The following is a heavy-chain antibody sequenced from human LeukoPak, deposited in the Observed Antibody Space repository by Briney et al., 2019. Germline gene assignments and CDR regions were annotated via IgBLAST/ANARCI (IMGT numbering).Heavy chain of an antibody. CDR1: GYTFTSYD. CDR2: MNPNSGNT. D-gene: IGHD4-11*01. V-gene: IGHV1-8*03. J-gene: IGHJ4*02. CDR3: ARGFKSGAVTPPFDY. Sequence: ASVKVSCKASGYTFTSYDINWVRQATGQGLEWMGWMNPNSGNTGYAQKLQGRVTITRNTSISTAYMELSSLRSEDTAVYYWARGFKSGAVTPPFDYCGQGTLVTVSS.